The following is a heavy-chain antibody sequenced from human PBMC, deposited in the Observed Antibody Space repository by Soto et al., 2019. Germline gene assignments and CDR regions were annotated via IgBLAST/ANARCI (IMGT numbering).Heavy chain of an antibody. D-gene: IGHD3-3*02. CDR3: ARDIFGVEDYGMDV. J-gene: IGHJ6*02. CDR1: GGSISSGGYY. V-gene: IGHV4-31*03. CDR2: IYYSGST. Sequence: TLSLTCTVSGGSISSGGYYWSWIRQHPGKGLEWIGYIYYSGSTYYNPSLKSRVTISVDTSKNQFSLKLSSVTAADTAVYYCARDIFGVEDYGMDVWGQGTTVTVS.